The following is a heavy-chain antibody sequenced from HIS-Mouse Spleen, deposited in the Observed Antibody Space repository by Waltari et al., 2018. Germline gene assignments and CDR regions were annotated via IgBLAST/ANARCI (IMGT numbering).Heavy chain of an antibody. Sequence: QLQLHESGPGRVKTSETLSLRCTVSGGSISSSSYYCGWIRQPPGKGLEWIGSIYYGGSTYYNPSLKSRVTISVDTSKNQFSLKLSSVTAADTAVYYCAREIPYSSSWYDWYFDLWGRGTLVTVSS. CDR3: AREIPYSSSWYDWYFDL. J-gene: IGHJ2*01. CDR2: IYYGGST. D-gene: IGHD6-13*01. V-gene: IGHV4-39*07. CDR1: GGSISSSSYY.